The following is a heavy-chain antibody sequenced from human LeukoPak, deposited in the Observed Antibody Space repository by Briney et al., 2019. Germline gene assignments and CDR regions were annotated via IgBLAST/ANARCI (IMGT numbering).Heavy chain of an antibody. V-gene: IGHV3-21*01. CDR3: AREDMDV. CDR1: GFAFSNYW. J-gene: IGHJ6*03. Sequence: GGSLRLSCAASGFAFSNYWMSWGRQAPGKGLEWVSSISSSSSYIYYADSVKGRFTISRDNAKNSLYLQMNSLRAEDTAVYYCAREDMDVWGKGTTVTVSS. CDR2: ISSSSSYI.